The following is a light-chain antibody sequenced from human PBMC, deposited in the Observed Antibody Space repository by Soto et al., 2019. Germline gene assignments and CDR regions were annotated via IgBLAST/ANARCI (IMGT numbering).Light chain of an antibody. V-gene: IGLV2-14*01. Sequence: QSVLTQPASVSGSPGQSITISCTGTISDVGGYYYVSWYQHHPGKAPKLIIYEVNYRPSGVSNRFSGSKSGNTASLTISGLQAEDEADYYCSSFTSSSTYVFGTGTKLTVL. CDR1: ISDVGGYYY. CDR3: SSFTSSSTYV. CDR2: EVN. J-gene: IGLJ1*01.